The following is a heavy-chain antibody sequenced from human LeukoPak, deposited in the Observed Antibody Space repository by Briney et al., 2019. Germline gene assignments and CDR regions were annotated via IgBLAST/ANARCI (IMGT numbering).Heavy chain of an antibody. CDR2: INHSGST. J-gene: IGHJ6*04. D-gene: IGHD2-2*01. V-gene: IGHV4-34*01. Sequence: SETLSLTCAVYGGSFSGYYWSWIRQPPGKGLEWIGEINHSGSTNYNPSLKSRVTISVDTSKNQFSLKLSSVTAADTAVYYCARDWGYCSSTGCPMDVWGKGTTVTVSS. CDR1: GGSFSGYY. CDR3: ARDWGYCSSTGCPMDV.